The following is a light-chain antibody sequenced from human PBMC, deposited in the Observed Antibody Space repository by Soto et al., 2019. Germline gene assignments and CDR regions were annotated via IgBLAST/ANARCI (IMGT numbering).Light chain of an antibody. Sequence: QSALTQPRSVSGSPGQSVTISCTGTSSEVGGYNYVSWYQQHPGKAPKLMIYDVSKRPSGVPDRFSGSKSGNTASLTISGLQAEDEADYYCCSYAGSYTFVVFGGGTQLTVL. J-gene: IGLJ2*01. V-gene: IGLV2-11*01. CDR1: SSEVGGYNY. CDR2: DVS. CDR3: CSYAGSYTFVV.